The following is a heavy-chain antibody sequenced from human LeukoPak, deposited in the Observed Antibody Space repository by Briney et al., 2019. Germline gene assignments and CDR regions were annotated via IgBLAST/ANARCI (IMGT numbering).Heavy chain of an antibody. CDR2: ISSSGSTI. CDR3: ATQGVIINGNWFDP. D-gene: IGHD3-10*01. J-gene: IGHJ5*02. V-gene: IGHV3-48*03. CDR1: GFTFSSYE. Sequence: GRSLRLSCAASGFTFSSYEMNWVRQAPGKGLEWVSYISSSGSTIYYADSVKGRFTISRDNAKNSLYLQMNSLRAEDTAVYYCATQGVIINGNWFDPWGQGTLVTVSS.